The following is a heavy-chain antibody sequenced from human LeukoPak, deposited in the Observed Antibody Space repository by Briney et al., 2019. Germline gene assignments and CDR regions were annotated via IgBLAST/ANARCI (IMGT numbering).Heavy chain of an antibody. CDR3: ATDFWSGYSGDHYYYYMDV. J-gene: IGHJ6*03. CDR1: GFTFSSYS. V-gene: IGHV3-21*01. CDR2: ISSSSSYI. D-gene: IGHD3-3*01. Sequence: GGSLRLSCAASGFTFSSYSMNWVRQAPGKGLEWVSSISSSSSYIYYADSVKGRFTISRDNAKNSLYLQMNSLRAEDTAVYYCATDFWSGYSGDHYYYYMDVWGKGTTVTVSS.